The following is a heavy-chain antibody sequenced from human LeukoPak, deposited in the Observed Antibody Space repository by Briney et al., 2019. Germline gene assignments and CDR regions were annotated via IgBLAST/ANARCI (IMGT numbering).Heavy chain of an antibody. D-gene: IGHD1-26*01. J-gene: IGHJ4*02. Sequence: SETLSLTCTVSGGSISSYYWSWIRQHPGKGLEWIGFISYSGSTYYKPSLKSRVAISVDTSKNQFSLRLSSVTAADTAVYYCAAGGGSYHFDYWGQGTLVTVSS. CDR2: ISYSGST. CDR1: GGSISSYY. V-gene: IGHV4-59*06. CDR3: AAGGGSYHFDY.